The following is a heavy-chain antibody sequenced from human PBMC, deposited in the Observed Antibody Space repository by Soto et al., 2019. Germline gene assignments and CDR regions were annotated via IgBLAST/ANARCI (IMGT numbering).Heavy chain of an antibody. Sequence: EVQLLEPGGGLVQPGGSLRLSCAASGFTFSSYAMSWVRQAPGKGLAWVSAISGSGGTTDYADSVKGRFTFSRDNSKNTLYLQMNSLRAEDTAVYYCAKTANGWFSAFDIWGQGTMFTFSS. CDR1: GFTFSSYA. CDR2: ISGSGGTT. CDR3: AKTANGWFSAFDI. D-gene: IGHD6-19*01. J-gene: IGHJ3*02. V-gene: IGHV3-23*01.